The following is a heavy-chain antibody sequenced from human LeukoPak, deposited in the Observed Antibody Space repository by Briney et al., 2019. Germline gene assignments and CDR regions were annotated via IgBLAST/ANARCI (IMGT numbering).Heavy chain of an antibody. V-gene: IGHV3-21*01. CDR2: ISATSSYM. CDR1: GFTFSEYY. D-gene: IGHD6-19*01. J-gene: IGHJ3*02. CDR3: ARDKTEQWLVLEAFDI. Sequence: PGGSLRLSCAASGFTFSEYYMNWVRQPPGKGLEWVSSISATSSYMYYADSARGRFTMSRDNGKNSLYLQMNSLRAEDTAVYYCARDKTEQWLVLEAFDIWGQGTVVTVSS.